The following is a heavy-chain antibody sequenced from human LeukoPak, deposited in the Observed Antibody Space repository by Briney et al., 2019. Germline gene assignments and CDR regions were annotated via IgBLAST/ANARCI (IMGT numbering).Heavy chain of an antibody. Sequence: GGSLRLSCAASGFSFSSYWMSWVRQAPGKGLEWVANIKQDGSEKYYVDSVKGRFTISRDNAKNSLYLQMNSLRAEDTAIYYCARGPSSAWSLGYWGQGTLVTVSS. V-gene: IGHV3-7*01. CDR1: GFSFSSYW. D-gene: IGHD6-19*01. J-gene: IGHJ4*02. CDR3: ARGPSSAWSLGY. CDR2: IKQDGSEK.